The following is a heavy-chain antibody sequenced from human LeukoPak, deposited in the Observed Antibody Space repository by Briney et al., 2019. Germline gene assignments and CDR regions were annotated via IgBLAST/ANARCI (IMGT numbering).Heavy chain of an antibody. Sequence: PSETLSLTCSVSGDTISSHYWSWIRQSPGEGLEWIGYASYSGTTNYNPSLKSRVTISVDTAKNQFSLKLTSVIAADTAVYYCARDLQRHDAFDIWGQGTMVTVSS. CDR2: ASYSGTT. V-gene: IGHV4-59*11. J-gene: IGHJ3*02. CDR1: GDTISSHY. CDR3: ARDLQRHDAFDI.